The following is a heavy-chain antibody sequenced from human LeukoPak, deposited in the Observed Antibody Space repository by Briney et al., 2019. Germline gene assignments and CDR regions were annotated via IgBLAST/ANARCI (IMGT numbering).Heavy chain of an antibody. D-gene: IGHD2-2*01. CDR3: ARRGPPDASTSYFFDY. CDR1: GDSFRSSPYY. V-gene: IGHV4-39*01. CDR2: IYYNGSP. J-gene: IGHJ4*02. Sequence: SETLSLTCTVSGDSFRSSPYYWGWIRQPPGKGLEWIGCIYYNGSPYYNPSLKSRVTMSADTAKNQFSLKLNSVTATDTAVYYCARRGPPDASTSYFFDYWGQGVLVTVSS.